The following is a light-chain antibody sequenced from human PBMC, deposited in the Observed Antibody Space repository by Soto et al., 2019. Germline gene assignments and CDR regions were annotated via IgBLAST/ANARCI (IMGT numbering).Light chain of an antibody. CDR3: QRYGGSLYT. Sequence: EMVLTQSPGALSLSPGERAALSCRATQSVSSSYIAWYQQKPGQAPRLLIYGASSRATGIPDRFSGSGSGTDFTLTISRLEPEDFAVYYCQRYGGSLYTFGPGTKLELK. J-gene: IGKJ2*01. V-gene: IGKV3-20*01. CDR1: QSVSSSY. CDR2: GAS.